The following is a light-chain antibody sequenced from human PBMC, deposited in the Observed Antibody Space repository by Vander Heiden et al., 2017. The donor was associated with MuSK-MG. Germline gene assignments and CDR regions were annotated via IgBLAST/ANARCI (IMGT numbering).Light chain of an antibody. V-gene: IGLV8-61*01. CDR1: SGSVSTSYY. J-gene: IGLJ3*02. CDR2: STN. CDR3: VLYMGSGFGV. Sequence: QTVVTQEPSFSVSPGGTVTLTCGLSSGSVSTSYYPSWYQQTPGQAPRTRIYSTNTRSSGVPDRVSGSILGNKAALTITGAQADDESDYYCVLYMGSGFGVRGGGTKLTV.